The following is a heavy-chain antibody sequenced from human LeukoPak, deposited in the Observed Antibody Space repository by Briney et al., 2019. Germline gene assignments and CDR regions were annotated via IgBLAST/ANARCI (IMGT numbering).Heavy chain of an antibody. CDR3: AKDRHAPGRYCSSTTCFPFDP. V-gene: IGHV3-23*01. J-gene: IGHJ5*02. CDR2: IFGSGVTT. D-gene: IGHD2-2*01. CDR1: GFTFSNYG. Sequence: PGGSLRLSCVASGFTFSNYGMNWVRQAPGKGLEWGSGIFGSGVTTYYADSVKGRFTISRDNSKNTLYLHMNSLRAEDTAVYYCAKDRHAPGRYCSSTTCFPFDPWGQGTLVTVSS.